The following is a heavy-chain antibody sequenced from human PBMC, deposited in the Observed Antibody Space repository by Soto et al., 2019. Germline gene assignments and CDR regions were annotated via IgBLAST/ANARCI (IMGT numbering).Heavy chain of an antibody. V-gene: IGHV3-30-3*01. Sequence: QVQLVESGGGVVQPGRSLRLSCAASGFTFSSYAMHWVRQAPGKGLEWVAVISYDGSNKYYADSVKGRFTISRDNSKNTLYLQMNSLRAEDTAVYYCARDYGDYGCLDYWGQGTLVTVSS. D-gene: IGHD4-17*01. CDR1: GFTFSSYA. CDR2: ISYDGSNK. CDR3: ARDYGDYGCLDY. J-gene: IGHJ4*02.